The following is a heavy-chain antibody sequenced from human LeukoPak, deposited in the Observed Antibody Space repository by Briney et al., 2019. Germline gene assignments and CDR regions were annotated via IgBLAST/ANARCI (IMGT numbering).Heavy chain of an antibody. CDR2: LNLDGSDK. D-gene: IGHD1-1*01. Sequence: GGSLRLSCVVSGFTFSESWMSWVRQAPGKGLGWVASLNLDGSDKYYVDSVKGRFTISRDNAKNSLYLQMDCLRVEDTAVYYCAKGKRYPDYWGQGTLVTVSS. CDR3: AKGKRYPDY. J-gene: IGHJ4*02. CDR1: GFTFSESW. V-gene: IGHV3-7*03.